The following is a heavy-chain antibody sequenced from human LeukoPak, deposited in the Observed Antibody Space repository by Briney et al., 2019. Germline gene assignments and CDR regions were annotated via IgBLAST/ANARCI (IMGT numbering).Heavy chain of an antibody. CDR3: ARPHGDYYDSSGYYDY. V-gene: IGHV4-34*01. J-gene: IGHJ4*02. CDR2: INHSGST. CDR1: GGSFSGYY. Sequence: SETLSLTCAVYGGSFSGYYWSCIRQPPGEGQEWIGEINHSGSTNYNPSRKSRVTISVDTSKNQFSLKLSSVTAADTAVYYCARPHGDYYDSSGYYDYWGQGTLVTVSS. D-gene: IGHD3-22*01.